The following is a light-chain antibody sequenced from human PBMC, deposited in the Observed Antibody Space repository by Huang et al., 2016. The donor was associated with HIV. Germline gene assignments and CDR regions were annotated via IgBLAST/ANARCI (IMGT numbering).Light chain of an antibody. Sequence: DIVMTQSPDSLAVSLGERATINCKSSQSVLYSSNNNNYLAWYQQKPGQPPKLLIYWAYTRESGVHDRVSGSGSGTDFTLTISSLQAEDVAVYYCQQYYSTPYTFGQGTKLEIK. CDR3: QQYYSTPYT. CDR2: WAY. CDR1: QSVLYSSNNNNY. V-gene: IGKV4-1*01. J-gene: IGKJ2*01.